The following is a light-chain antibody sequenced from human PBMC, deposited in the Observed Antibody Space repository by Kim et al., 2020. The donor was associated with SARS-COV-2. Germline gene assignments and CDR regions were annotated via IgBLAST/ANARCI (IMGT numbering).Light chain of an antibody. CDR2: QDS. J-gene: IGLJ3*02. Sequence: VSPRQTASITCSGNKLGDKYACWYQQKPGQSPVLVIYQDSKRPSGIPERFSGSNSGNTATLTISGTQAMDEADYYCQAWDSSTGVFGGGTQLTVL. CDR3: QAWDSSTGV. V-gene: IGLV3-1*01. CDR1: KLGDKY.